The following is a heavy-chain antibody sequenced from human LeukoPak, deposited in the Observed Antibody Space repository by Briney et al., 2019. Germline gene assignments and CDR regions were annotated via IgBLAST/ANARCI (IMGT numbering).Heavy chain of an antibody. J-gene: IGHJ4*02. V-gene: IGHV2-70*11. D-gene: IGHD4/OR15-4a*01. Sequence: TECGPALVKPTQTLTLTCTFSGFSLSTSGMCVSWVRQPRGKALGWLGRIDWDEDKYYSTSLKTRLSISKGTSKNQVVLTMTNMDPVDTATYYCARTRRNYGDIDSWGQGTLVTVSA. CDR2: IDWDEDK. CDR1: GFSLSTSGMC. CDR3: ARTRRNYGDIDS.